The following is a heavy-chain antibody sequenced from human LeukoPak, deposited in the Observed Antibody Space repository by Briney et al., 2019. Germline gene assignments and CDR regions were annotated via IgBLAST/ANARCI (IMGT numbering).Heavy chain of an antibody. Sequence: ASVKVSCKASGGTFSSYAISWVRQAPGQGLEWMGRIIPILGIANYAQKFQGRVTITADKSTSTAYMELSSLRSEDTAVYYCARGKSHGVVTAMPGDYWGQGTLVTVSS. CDR1: GGTFSSYA. D-gene: IGHD2-21*02. CDR2: IIPILGIA. CDR3: ARGKSHGVVTAMPGDY. J-gene: IGHJ4*02. V-gene: IGHV1-69*04.